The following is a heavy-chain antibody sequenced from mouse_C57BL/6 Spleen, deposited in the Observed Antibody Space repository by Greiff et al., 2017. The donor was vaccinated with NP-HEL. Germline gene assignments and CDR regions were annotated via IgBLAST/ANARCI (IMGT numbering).Heavy chain of an antibody. CDR1: GFTFSDYG. CDR3: ARGGYDAGYYAMDY. Sequence: EVQLVESGGGLVKPGGSLKLSCAASGFTFSDYGMHWVRQAPEKGLEWVAYISSGSSTIYYADTVQGRFTISRDNAKNTLFLQMTSLRSEDTAMYYCARGGYDAGYYAMDYWGQGTSVTVSS. V-gene: IGHV5-17*01. CDR2: ISSGSSTI. D-gene: IGHD2-2*01. J-gene: IGHJ4*01.